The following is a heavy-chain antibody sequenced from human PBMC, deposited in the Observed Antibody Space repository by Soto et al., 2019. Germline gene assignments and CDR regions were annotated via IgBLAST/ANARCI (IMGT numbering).Heavy chain of an antibody. CDR3: ARFPGLRFLYYYGMDV. D-gene: IGHD3-3*01. CDR1: GYSFTSYW. J-gene: IGHJ6*02. CDR2: IYPGDSDT. V-gene: IGHV5-51*01. Sequence: PGESLKISCKGSGYSFTSYWICWVRQMPGKGLEWMGIIYPGDSDTRYSPSFQGQVTISADKSISTAYLQWSSLKASDTAMYYCARFPGLRFLYYYGMDVWGQGTTVTVSS.